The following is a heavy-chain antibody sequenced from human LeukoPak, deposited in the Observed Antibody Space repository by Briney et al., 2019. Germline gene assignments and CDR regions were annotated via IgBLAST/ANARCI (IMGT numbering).Heavy chain of an antibody. J-gene: IGHJ4*02. Sequence: GGSLRLSCAASGFTFSDYYMSWIRQPPGKGLEWVSYISSSGTTIYYADSVRGRFTVSRDNAKDSLYLQMDSLNAEDTAVYYCASLRGVNRWGQGTLVTVSS. D-gene: IGHD3-10*01. CDR3: ASLRGVNR. CDR2: ISSSGTTI. CDR1: GFTFSDYY. V-gene: IGHV3-11*01.